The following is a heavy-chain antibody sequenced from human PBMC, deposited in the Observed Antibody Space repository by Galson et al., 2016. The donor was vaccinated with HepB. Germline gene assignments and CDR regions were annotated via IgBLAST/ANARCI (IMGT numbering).Heavy chain of an antibody. V-gene: IGHV2-5*02. CDR2: IYWDADT. Sequence: PALVKPTQTLTLPCSFSGFSLSTYAVGVGWIRQPPGKALDWLAHIYWDADTRYSPSLKTRLTLTKDTSKNQVVLTITNMDPVDTATYYCAHRDGRSWYYFDYWGQGTLVTVSS. CDR1: GFSLSTYAVG. J-gene: IGHJ4*02. D-gene: IGHD6-13*01. CDR3: AHRDGRSWYYFDY.